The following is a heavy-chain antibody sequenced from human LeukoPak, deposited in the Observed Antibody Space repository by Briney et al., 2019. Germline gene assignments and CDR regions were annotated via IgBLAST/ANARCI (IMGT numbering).Heavy chain of an antibody. CDR3: ARATFSSSGHSY. V-gene: IGHV3-48*03. CDR1: GFTFSYYE. Sequence: GGSLRLSCAASGFTFSYYEMNWVRQAPGKGLEWVSYISNSGATIYYADSVKGRFTISRDNAKISLFLQMNSLRAEDTGVYYCARATFSSSGHSYWGQGTLVTVSS. D-gene: IGHD6-13*01. J-gene: IGHJ4*02. CDR2: ISNSGATI.